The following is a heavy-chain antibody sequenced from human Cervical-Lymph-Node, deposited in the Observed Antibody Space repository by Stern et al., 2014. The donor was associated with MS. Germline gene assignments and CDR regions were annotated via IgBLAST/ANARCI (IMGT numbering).Heavy chain of an antibody. CDR3: ARAHWGSPTDS. J-gene: IGHJ4*02. Sequence: MQLVQSGAEVKKPGESLKISCKGSGYSFTNYWIGWVRQMSGKGLEGMGIIYPDDSDTRYNPSFKGQVTISVDKSISTAYLQWSSLKASDTAMYYCARAHWGSPTDSWGQGTLVTVSS. V-gene: IGHV5-51*01. CDR2: IYPDDSDT. CDR1: GYSFTNYW. D-gene: IGHD3-16*01.